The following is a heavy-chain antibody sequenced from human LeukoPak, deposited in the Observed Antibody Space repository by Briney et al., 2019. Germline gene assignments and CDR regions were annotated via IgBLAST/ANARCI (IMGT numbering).Heavy chain of an antibody. CDR2: IRQDGSDK. CDR3: ARYCGGDCYGMDV. V-gene: IGHV3-7*01. Sequence: GGSLRLSCAASGFTFSSYWMSWVRQAPGKGLEWVANIRQDGSDKYYVDSVKGRFTISRDNPKSSLYLQMNSLRAEDTAVYYCARYCGGDCYGMDVWGQGTTVTVSS. J-gene: IGHJ6*02. D-gene: IGHD2-21*02. CDR1: GFTFSSYW.